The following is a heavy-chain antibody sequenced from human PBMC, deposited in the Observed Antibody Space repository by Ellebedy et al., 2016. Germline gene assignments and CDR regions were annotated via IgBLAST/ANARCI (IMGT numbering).Heavy chain of an antibody. V-gene: IGHV3-23*01. CDR1: GFTFDNYA. J-gene: IGHJ4*02. CDR3: AKVAPMTTVTSNFDY. CDR2: ISGSGGRT. D-gene: IGHD4-11*01. Sequence: GGSLRLXXAASGFTFDNYAMTWVRQAPGKGLEWVSVISGSGGRTYYADSVKGRFTISRDTSKNLLYLQMNSLRVEDTAVYYCAKVAPMTTVTSNFDYWGQGTLVTVSS.